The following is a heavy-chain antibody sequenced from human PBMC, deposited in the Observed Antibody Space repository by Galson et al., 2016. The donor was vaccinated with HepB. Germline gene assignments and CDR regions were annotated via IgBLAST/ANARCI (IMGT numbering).Heavy chain of an antibody. J-gene: IGHJ4*02. Sequence: LSLTCAVHGGSFSGYYWNWIRQPAGKGPEWIGEINHSGSTNYNPSLKGRVTISVDMSKNQFSLRLNSVTAADTAVYYCAKKGRWHYEAPYYFDSWGQGTLVTVSS. D-gene: IGHD1-7*01. V-gene: IGHV4-34*01. CDR1: GGSFSGYY. CDR2: INHSGST. CDR3: AKKGRWHYEAPYYFDS.